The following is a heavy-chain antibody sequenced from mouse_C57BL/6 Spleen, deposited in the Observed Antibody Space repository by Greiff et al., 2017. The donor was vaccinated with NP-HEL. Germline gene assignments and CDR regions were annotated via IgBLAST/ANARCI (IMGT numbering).Heavy chain of an antibody. D-gene: IGHD1-1*01. Sequence: QVQLQQSGPGLVQPSQSLSITCTVSGFSLTSYGVHWVRQSPGKGLEWLGVIWSGGSTDYNAAFISRLSISKDNSKSQVFSKMNSLQADDTAIYYCARNYYGSGNYFDYWGQGTTLTVSS. J-gene: IGHJ2*01. CDR1: GFSLTSYG. CDR2: IWSGGST. CDR3: ARNYYGSGNYFDY. V-gene: IGHV2-2*01.